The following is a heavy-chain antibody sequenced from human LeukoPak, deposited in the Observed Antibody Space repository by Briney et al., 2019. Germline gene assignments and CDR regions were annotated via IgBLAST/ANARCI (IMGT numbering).Heavy chain of an antibody. Sequence: ASVKVSCKASGYTFTTYDINWVRQATRQGLEWMGWMNPNSGNTGYAQKFQGRVTMTRNTSISTAYMELSSLRSEDTAVYYCARAPNHDILTGYYIDYWGQGTLVTVSS. D-gene: IGHD3-9*01. J-gene: IGHJ4*02. V-gene: IGHV1-8*01. CDR1: GYTFTTYD. CDR2: MNPNSGNT. CDR3: ARAPNHDILTGYYIDY.